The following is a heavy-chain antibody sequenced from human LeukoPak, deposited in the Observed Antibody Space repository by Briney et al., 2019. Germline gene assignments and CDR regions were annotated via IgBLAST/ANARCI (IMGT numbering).Heavy chain of an antibody. V-gene: IGHV3-23*01. D-gene: IGHD2-15*01. Sequence: PGGSLRLSCAASGFTFSSYAMSWVRQAPGKGLEWVSAISGSGGSTYYADSVEGRFTFSRDNSKNTLWLQMNSLKAEDTAVYYCARAGKAAAFDYWGQGTLVTVSS. CDR3: ARAGKAAAFDY. CDR2: ISGSGGST. J-gene: IGHJ4*02. CDR1: GFTFSSYA.